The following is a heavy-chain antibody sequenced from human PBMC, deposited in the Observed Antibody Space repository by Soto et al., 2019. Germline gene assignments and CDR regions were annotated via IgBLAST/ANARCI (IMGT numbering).Heavy chain of an antibody. Sequence: ASVKVSCKASGYTFTSYGISWVRQAPGQGLEWTGWISAYNGNTNYAQKLQGRVTMTTDTSTSTAYMELRSLRSDDTAVYYCARNRAYLVVVTAMGSWFDPWGQGTLVTVSS. V-gene: IGHV1-18*04. D-gene: IGHD2-21*02. J-gene: IGHJ5*02. CDR1: GYTFTSYG. CDR3: ARNRAYLVVVTAMGSWFDP. CDR2: ISAYNGNT.